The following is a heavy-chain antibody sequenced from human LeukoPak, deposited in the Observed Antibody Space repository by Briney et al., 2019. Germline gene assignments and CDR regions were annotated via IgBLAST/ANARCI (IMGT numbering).Heavy chain of an antibody. V-gene: IGHV1-46*01. CDR3: ARGDIAVWFDP. CDR1: GYTFTNYY. Sequence: ASVKVSCKASGYTFTNYYIHWVRQAPGQGLEWMTIINPSGGSTSYAQKFQGRVTMTRDTSTSTVYMELSSLRSEDTAVYYCARGDIAVWFDPWGQGTLVTVSS. D-gene: IGHD6-19*01. CDR2: INPSGGST. J-gene: IGHJ5*02.